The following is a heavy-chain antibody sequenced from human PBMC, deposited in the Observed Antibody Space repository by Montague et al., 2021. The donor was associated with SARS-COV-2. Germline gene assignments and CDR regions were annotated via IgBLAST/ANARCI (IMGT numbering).Heavy chain of an antibody. CDR3: ARQEPIVVVVAAARGWFDP. CDR1: GGSISSSSYY. D-gene: IGHD2-15*01. V-gene: IGHV4-39*01. Sequence: SETLSLTCTVSGGSISSSSYYWVWIRQPPGKGLEWIGSIYYSGSTYYNPSLKSRVTISVDTSKNQFSLKLSSVTAADTAVYYCARQEPIVVVVAAARGWFDPWGQGTLVTVFS. J-gene: IGHJ5*02. CDR2: IYYSGST.